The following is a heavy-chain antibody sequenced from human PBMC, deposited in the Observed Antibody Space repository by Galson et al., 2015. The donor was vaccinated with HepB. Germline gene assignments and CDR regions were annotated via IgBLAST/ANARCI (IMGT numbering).Heavy chain of an antibody. CDR3: ARDSRDSSNLKGHYYYYYGMDV. CDR2: ISSSSSYI. Sequence: SLRLSCAASGFTFSSYSMNWVRQAPGKGLEWVSSISSSSSYIYYADSVKGRFTISRDNAKNSLYLQMNSLRAEDTAVYYCARDSRDSSNLKGHYYYYYGMDVWGQGTTVTVSS. CDR1: GFTFSSYS. J-gene: IGHJ6*02. V-gene: IGHV3-21*01. D-gene: IGHD6-13*01.